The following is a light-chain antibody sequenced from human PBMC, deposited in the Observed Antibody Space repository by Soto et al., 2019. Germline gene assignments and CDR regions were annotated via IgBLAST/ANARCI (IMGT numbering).Light chain of an antibody. V-gene: IGLV2-11*01. Sequence: QSALTQPRSVSGSPGQSVTISCTGTSSDPGGYNYVSWYQQHPGKAPKLMIYDVSKRPSGVPDRFSGSKSGNTASLTISGLQAEDEADYHCCSYAGSDTLVFGGGTKLTVL. CDR2: DVS. CDR3: CSYAGSDTLV. J-gene: IGLJ2*01. CDR1: SSDPGGYNY.